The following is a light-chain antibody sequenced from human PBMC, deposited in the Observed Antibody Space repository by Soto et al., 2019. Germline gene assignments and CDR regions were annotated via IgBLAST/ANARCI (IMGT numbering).Light chain of an antibody. CDR1: QSVKSN. V-gene: IGKV3-15*01. Sequence: EIVLTQSPGTLSLSPGERATLSCRASQSVKSNYLAWYQQKPGQAPRLLLYGASTRATGIPVRFSGSGFGTEFTLTISSLQSEDFAVYYCQQYKNWPLFGQGTRLEIK. CDR2: GAS. J-gene: IGKJ5*01. CDR3: QQYKNWPL.